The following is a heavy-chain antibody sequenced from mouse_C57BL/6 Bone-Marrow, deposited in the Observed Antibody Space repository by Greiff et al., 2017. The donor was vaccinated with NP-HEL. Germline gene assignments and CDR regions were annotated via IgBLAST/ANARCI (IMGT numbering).Heavy chain of an antibody. CDR1: GYTFTDYY. CDR3: AREDYGTTYYAMDY. V-gene: IGHV1-76*01. J-gene: IGHJ4*01. Sequence: VQLQQSGAELVRPGASVKLSCKASGYTFTDYYINWVKQRPGQGLEWIARIYPGSGNTYYNEKFKGKATLTAEKSSSTAYMQLSSLTSEDSAVYFCAREDYGTTYYAMDYWGQGTSVTVSS. D-gene: IGHD1-1*01. CDR2: IYPGSGNT.